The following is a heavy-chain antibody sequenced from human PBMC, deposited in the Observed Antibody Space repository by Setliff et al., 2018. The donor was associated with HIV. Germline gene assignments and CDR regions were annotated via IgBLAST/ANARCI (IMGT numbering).Heavy chain of an antibody. Sequence: GASVNVSCKVAGYSLTELSRHWVRQAPGKGREWMGGFDPEAGETVYAQNFEGRLNMTEDTSTDTAYMELSSLTSEDTATYYCATIGVADYGDYTDGFGMWGQGTMVTVSS. CDR1: GYSLTELS. CDR3: ATIGVADYGDYTDGFGM. CDR2: FDPEAGET. J-gene: IGHJ3*02. D-gene: IGHD4-17*01. V-gene: IGHV1-24*01.